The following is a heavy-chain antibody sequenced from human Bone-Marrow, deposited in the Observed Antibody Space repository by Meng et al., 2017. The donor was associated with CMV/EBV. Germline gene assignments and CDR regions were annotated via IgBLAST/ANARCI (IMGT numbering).Heavy chain of an antibody. CDR1: GFTFSSYS. J-gene: IGHJ3*02. CDR3: ARDDGYSGSSYEAAFDI. D-gene: IGHD6-13*01. Sequence: GGSLRLSCAASGFTFSSYSMNWVRQAPGKGLEWVSSISSSSSYIYYADSVKGRFTISRDNAKNSLYLQMNSLRAEDTAVYYCARDDGYSGSSYEAAFDIWGQGTMVT. CDR2: ISSSSSYI. V-gene: IGHV3-21*01.